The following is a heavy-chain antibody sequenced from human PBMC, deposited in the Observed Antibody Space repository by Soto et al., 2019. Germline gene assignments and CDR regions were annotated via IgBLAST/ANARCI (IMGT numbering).Heavy chain of an antibody. Sequence: SETLSLTCAVSGGSISSGGYSWSWIRQPPGKGLEWIGYIYHSGSTYYNPSLKSRVTISVDRSKNQFSLKLSSVTAADTAVYYCAAGGGLPRYYWGQGTLVSVSS. D-gene: IGHD5-12*01. CDR1: GGSISSGGYS. V-gene: IGHV4-30-2*01. CDR2: IYHSGST. CDR3: AAGGGLPRYY. J-gene: IGHJ4*02.